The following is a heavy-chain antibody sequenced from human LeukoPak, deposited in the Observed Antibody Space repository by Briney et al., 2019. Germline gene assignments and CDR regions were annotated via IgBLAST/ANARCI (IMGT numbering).Heavy chain of an antibody. CDR1: GFTFSSYA. D-gene: IGHD6-6*01. CDR3: ARSPQLVLDY. J-gene: IGHJ4*02. CDR2: ISYDGSNK. Sequence: GGSLRLSCAASGFTFSSYAMHWVRQAPGKGLEWVAVISYDGSNKYYADSVKGRFTISRDNSKNTLYLQMNSLRAEDTAVYYCARSPQLVLDYWGQGTLVTVSS. V-gene: IGHV3-30-3*01.